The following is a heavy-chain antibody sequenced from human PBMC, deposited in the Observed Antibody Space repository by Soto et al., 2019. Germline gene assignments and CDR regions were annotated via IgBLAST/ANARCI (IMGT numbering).Heavy chain of an antibody. CDR3: ASDLRSRHDSYSFDY. D-gene: IGHD3-22*01. V-gene: IGHV4-38-2*02. Sequence: SETLFLTCSVSGYLISSGYYWGWVRQTPGKGLEWLGSIDYSGKTYKNPSLKSRVSASVDLSQNQFSLNLRSVTAADTAVYFCASDLRSRHDSYSFDYWGQGTLVTVSS. CDR2: IDYSGKT. CDR1: GYLISSGYY. J-gene: IGHJ4*02.